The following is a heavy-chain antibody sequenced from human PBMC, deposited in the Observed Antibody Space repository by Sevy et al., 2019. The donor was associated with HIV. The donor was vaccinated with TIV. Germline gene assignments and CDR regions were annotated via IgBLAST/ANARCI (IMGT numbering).Heavy chain of an antibody. CDR2: IHHSGNS. CDR3: ARSVAANYMDV. J-gene: IGHJ6*03. Sequence: TLSLTCRVSGVSISSDYWSWIRQPPGKEPEWIGYIHHSGNSNYKTSLKSRVTMSVDTSKNQFSLNLRSVSAADTAVYYCARSVAANYMDVWGKGTTVTVSS. V-gene: IGHV4-59*01. D-gene: IGHD1-26*01. CDR1: GVSISSDY.